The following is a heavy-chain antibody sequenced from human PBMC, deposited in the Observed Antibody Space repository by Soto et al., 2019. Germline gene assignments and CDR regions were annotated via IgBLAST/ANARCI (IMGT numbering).Heavy chain of an antibody. CDR2: ISAYNGNT. V-gene: IGHV1-18*01. CDR3: ARDLTNTAWLRFDY. D-gene: IGHD3-22*01. CDR1: GYTFTSYG. Sequence: ASVKVSCKASGYTFTSYGISWVREAPGQGLEWMGWISAYNGNTNYAQKLQGRVTMTTDTSTSTAYMELRSLRSDDTAVYYCARDLTNTAWLRFDYWGQGTLVTVSS. J-gene: IGHJ4*02.